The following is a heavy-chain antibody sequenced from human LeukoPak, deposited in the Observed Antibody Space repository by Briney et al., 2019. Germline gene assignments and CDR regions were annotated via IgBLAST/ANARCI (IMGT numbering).Heavy chain of an antibody. D-gene: IGHD4-23*01. CDR2: INPNSGGT. CDR3: ARPFIETPSLGALDY. Sequence: ASVKVSCKTSGYTFTDCYLHWVRQAPGQGLEWMGWINPNSGGTHYAQKYQGRVTMTSDTSSSTAYMELNRLDSDDTAVYYCARPFIETPSLGALDYWGQGTLVTVSS. CDR1: GYTFTDCY. J-gene: IGHJ4*02. V-gene: IGHV1-2*02.